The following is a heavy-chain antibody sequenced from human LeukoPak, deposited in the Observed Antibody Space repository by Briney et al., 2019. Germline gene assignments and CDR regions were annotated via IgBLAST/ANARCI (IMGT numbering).Heavy chain of an antibody. D-gene: IGHD6-6*01. Sequence: PSEILSLTCTVSSGSLGSCYWNWLRQPAGKGLEWIGHIYTSGSTNYNPSLKSRVTMSVDTSKNQFSLKLNSVTAADTAFYYCAREYSSSSGKALDYWGQGTLVTVSS. V-gene: IGHV4-4*07. CDR3: AREYSSSSGKALDY. CDR2: IYTSGST. CDR1: SGSLGSCY. J-gene: IGHJ4*02.